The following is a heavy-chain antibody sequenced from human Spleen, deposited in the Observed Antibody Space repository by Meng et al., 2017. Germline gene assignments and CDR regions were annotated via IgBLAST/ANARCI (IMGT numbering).Heavy chain of an antibody. V-gene: IGHV1-2*06. CDR2: INPNSGGT. J-gene: IGHJ4*02. D-gene: IGHD6-13*01. Sequence: ASVKVSCKASGYTFISYTITWVRQAPGQGLEWMGRINPNSGGTNYAQKFQGRVTMTRDTSMSTAYMELSSLRSDDTAVYYCAYSRGAAAAGTPDYWGQGTLVTVSS. CDR3: AYSRGAAAAGTPDY. CDR1: GYTFISYT.